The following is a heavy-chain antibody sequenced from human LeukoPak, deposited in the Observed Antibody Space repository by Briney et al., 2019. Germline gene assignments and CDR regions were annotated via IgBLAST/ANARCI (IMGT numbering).Heavy chain of an antibody. Sequence: PSETLSLTCAVYGESFSGYFWSWIRQPPGKGLEWIGDINHSGSANYNPSPKSRVTVSVDTSKNQFSLRLSSVTAADTAVYYCARGLPSYSYQLPHFDYWGQGTLVTVSS. V-gene: IGHV4-34*01. CDR1: GESFSGYF. CDR2: INHSGSA. CDR3: ARGLPSYSYQLPHFDY. J-gene: IGHJ4*02. D-gene: IGHD2-2*01.